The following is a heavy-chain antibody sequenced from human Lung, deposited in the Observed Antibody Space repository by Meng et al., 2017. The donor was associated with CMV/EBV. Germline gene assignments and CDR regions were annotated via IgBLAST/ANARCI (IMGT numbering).Heavy chain of an antibody. CDR3: ARGLGKGCSSIDCSVGKSDWFDP. Sequence: ASVKVSXKAFGYRFSTYDINWVRQAPGQGLEWVGWMNPHTGETGYPQKFQGRVTITRDTSINTAYMELRSLRSGDTGVYYCARGLGKGCSSIDCSVGKSDWFDPWGQGTLVTVSS. D-gene: IGHD2-2*01. CDR1: GYRFSTYD. J-gene: IGHJ5*02. V-gene: IGHV1-8*01. CDR2: MNPHTGET.